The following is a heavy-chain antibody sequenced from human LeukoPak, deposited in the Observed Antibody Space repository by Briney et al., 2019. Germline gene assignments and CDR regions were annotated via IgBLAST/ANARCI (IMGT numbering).Heavy chain of an antibody. V-gene: IGHV3-23*01. CDR1: GFTFSTYG. Sequence: GGSLRLSCAASGFTFSTYGMSWVRQAPGKGLEWVSAISGSGGGTHYADSVKGRFTISRDNSKNTLYLQMNSLRAEDTAVYYCAKDGGEYYDILTGYYPRLYYMDVWGKGTTVTISS. D-gene: IGHD3-9*01. CDR3: AKDGGEYYDILTGYYPRLYYMDV. CDR2: ISGSGGGT. J-gene: IGHJ6*03.